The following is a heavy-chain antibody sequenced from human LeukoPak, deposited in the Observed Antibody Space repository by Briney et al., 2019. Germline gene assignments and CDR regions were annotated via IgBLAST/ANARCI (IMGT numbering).Heavy chain of an antibody. V-gene: IGHV3-30*01. J-gene: IGHJ4*02. CDR1: GFTFSSYA. CDR2: ISYDGSNK. Sequence: GRSLRLSCAASGFTFSSYAMHWVRQAPGKGLEWVAVISYDGSNKYYADSVKGRFTISRDNSKNTLYLQMNSLRAEDTAVYYCARDEVGANLDYWGQGTLVTVSS. CDR3: ARDEVGANLDY. D-gene: IGHD1-26*01.